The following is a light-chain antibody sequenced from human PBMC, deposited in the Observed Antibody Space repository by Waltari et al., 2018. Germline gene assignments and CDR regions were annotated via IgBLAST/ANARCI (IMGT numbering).Light chain of an antibody. CDR2: HAY. CDR3: QQRADWPLT. Sequence: EIVLTQSPATLSLSPGGRATLSCRASQSIQRYLGWYQQKPGQAPRLLIYHAYNRATGVPASFSGSGSETDFTLTISSLEPEDSAIYYCQQRADWPLTFGGGTTVEIK. V-gene: IGKV3-11*01. CDR1: QSIQRY. J-gene: IGKJ4*01.